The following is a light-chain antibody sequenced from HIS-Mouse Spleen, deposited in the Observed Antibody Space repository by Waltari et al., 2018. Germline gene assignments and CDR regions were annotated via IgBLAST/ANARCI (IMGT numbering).Light chain of an antibody. V-gene: IGLV2-23*01. J-gene: IGLJ3*02. CDR2: EGS. CDR1: SRDVGRHNL. CDR3: CSYAGSRV. Sequence: QSALTQPASASGSPGQSITISCTGTSRDVGRHNLVSWYQQHPGKAPKLMIYEGSKRPSGVSNRFSGSKSGNTASLTISGLQAEDEADYYCCSYAGSRVFGGGTKLTVL.